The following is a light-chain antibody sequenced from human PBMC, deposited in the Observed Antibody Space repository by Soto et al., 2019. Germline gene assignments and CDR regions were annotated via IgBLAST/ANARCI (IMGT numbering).Light chain of an antibody. Sequence: DVQMTQSPSTLSASIGERITISCRANQSISNFLAWYQQKPGKAPKLLIYDASTLESGVPSRFRGSGSGTEFTLTISSLQPDYFATYFCRQYNSYSWTFGRGTKV. CDR1: QSISNF. CDR2: DAS. J-gene: IGKJ1*01. CDR3: RQYNSYSWT. V-gene: IGKV1-5*01.